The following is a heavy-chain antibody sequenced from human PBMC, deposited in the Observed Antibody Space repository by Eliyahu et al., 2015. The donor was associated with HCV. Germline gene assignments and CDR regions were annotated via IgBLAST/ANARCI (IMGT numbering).Heavy chain of an antibody. D-gene: IGHD1-26*01. CDR1: GFTFSNYA. Sequence: EVHLVESGGGLVQPGGSLRLSCAASGFTFSNYAMTWVRQAPGKGVGGVAYISRASTAIYYGGSVKGRFTISRDNARNSLYLQMNSLRAEDTAVYFCARDCGIAGADDYWGRGTLVTVSS. J-gene: IGHJ4*02. CDR2: ISRASTAI. CDR3: ARDCGIAGADDY. V-gene: IGHV3-48*01.